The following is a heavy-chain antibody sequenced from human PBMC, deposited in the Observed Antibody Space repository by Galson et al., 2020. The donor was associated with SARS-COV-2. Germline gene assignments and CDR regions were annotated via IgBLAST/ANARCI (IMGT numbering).Heavy chain of an antibody. D-gene: IGHD1-26*01. Sequence: GESLKISCAASGFTVSSNYMSWVRQAPGKGLEWVSVIYSGGSTYYADSVKGRFTIPRDNSKNTLYLQMNSLRAEDTAVYYCAREVGAVIDEWGQGALVTGSS. CDR1: GFTVSSNY. J-gene: IGHJ4*02. CDR3: AREVGAVIDE. CDR2: IYSGGST. V-gene: IGHV3-53*01.